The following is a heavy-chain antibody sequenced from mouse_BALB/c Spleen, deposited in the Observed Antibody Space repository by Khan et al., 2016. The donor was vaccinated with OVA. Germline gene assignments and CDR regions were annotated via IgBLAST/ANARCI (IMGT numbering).Heavy chain of an antibody. CDR2: INTYTGEP. CDR1: GYSFTNYG. J-gene: IGHJ4*01. D-gene: IGHD2-14*01. CDR3: ARVGYAGTMDY. Sequence: QIQLVQSGPEVKKPGETVKISCKASGYSFTNYGMNWARQAPGKGLKWMGWINTYTGEPTYADDFKGRFAFSLETSATTAYLQINNLKNEDTATYFCARVGYAGTMDYWGQGTSVTVSS. V-gene: IGHV9-3-1*01.